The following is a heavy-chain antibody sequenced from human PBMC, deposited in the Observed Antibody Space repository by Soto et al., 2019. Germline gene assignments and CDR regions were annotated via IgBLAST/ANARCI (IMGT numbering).Heavy chain of an antibody. CDR1: GGPYNSFA. CDR2: IIPVFGTA. V-gene: IGHV1-69*13. CDR3: ARFLGGAGSYYDGQNYNYYNGMDV. D-gene: IGHD3-10*01. J-gene: IGHJ6*02. Sequence: ASVKVSCKASGGPYNSFAISWVRQAPGQGLEWIGGIIPVFGTATYAQKFKGRVTITAEESTSTAYMELSSLTSEDTAVYYCARFLGGAGSYYDGQNYNYYNGMDVWGQGTTVTVSS.